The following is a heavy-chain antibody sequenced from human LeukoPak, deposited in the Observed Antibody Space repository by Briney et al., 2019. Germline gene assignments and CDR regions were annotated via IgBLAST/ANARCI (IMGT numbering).Heavy chain of an antibody. V-gene: IGHV3-30-3*01. CDR1: GFTFSSYA. J-gene: IGHJ4*02. D-gene: IGHD3-3*01. CDR2: ISYDGSNK. CDR3: ARDESITIFGVVGY. Sequence: GGSLRLSCAASGFTFSSYAMPWVRQAPGKGLEWVAVISYDGSNKYYADSVKGRFTISRDNSKNTLYLQMNSLRAEDTAVYYCARDESITIFGVVGYWGQGTLVTVSS.